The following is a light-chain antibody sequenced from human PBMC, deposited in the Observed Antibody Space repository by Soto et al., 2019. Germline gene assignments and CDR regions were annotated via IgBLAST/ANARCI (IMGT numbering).Light chain of an antibody. Sequence: DIVMTQSPATLSVSPGGRATLSCRASQSISDTLAWYQQKPGQSPRLLIYSASRRATGFPVRFSGSGSGTDFTLTISSLQSEDLAVYYCQQYNNWPWTFGQGTKVDIK. CDR2: SAS. V-gene: IGKV3-15*01. CDR1: QSISDT. J-gene: IGKJ1*01. CDR3: QQYNNWPWT.